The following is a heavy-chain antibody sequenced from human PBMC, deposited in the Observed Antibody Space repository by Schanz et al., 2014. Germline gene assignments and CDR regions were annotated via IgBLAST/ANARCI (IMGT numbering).Heavy chain of an antibody. J-gene: IGHJ4*02. CDR3: ARDFSAYVGNYFDY. D-gene: IGHD5-12*01. CDR1: GYSFSAYY. CDR2: IIPILGIA. V-gene: IGHV1-69*09. Sequence: QVQLVQSGAELKNPGASVKVSCKASGYSFSAYYIHWMRQAPGQGLEWLGRIIPILGIANYAQKFQGRVTITADRSTSTAYMELTSLRFDDTAVYYCARDFSAYVGNYFDYWGQGTLVTVSS.